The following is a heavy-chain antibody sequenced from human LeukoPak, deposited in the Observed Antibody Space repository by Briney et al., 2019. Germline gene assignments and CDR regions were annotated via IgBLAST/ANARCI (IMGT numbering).Heavy chain of an antibody. V-gene: IGHV3-7*01. J-gene: IGHJ4*02. CDR1: GFTFSTFW. CDR2: MKQDGTEK. Sequence: PGGSLRLSCAASGFTFSTFWMNWVRQAPGKGLEWVANMKQDGTEKNYVDSVKGRFTISRDNAKNSLYLQMNSLRAEDTAVYYCARSNGGLIDYWGQGTLVAVSS. CDR3: ARSNGGLIDY. D-gene: IGHD2-8*01.